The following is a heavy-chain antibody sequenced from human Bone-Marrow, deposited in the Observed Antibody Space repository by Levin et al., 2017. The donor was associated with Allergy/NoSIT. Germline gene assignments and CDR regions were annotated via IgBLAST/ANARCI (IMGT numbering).Heavy chain of an antibody. CDR1: GYTFTGYR. Sequence: PSASVKVSCKASGYTFTGYRMHWVRQAPGQGLEWMGWINPNSAGTNYAQKFQGRVTMTRDTSISTAYMELARLTSDDTAIYFCARENYEYFQHWGQGTLVTVSS. CDR2: INPNSAGT. D-gene: IGHD1-7*01. V-gene: IGHV1-2*02. J-gene: IGHJ1*01. CDR3: ARENYEYFQH.